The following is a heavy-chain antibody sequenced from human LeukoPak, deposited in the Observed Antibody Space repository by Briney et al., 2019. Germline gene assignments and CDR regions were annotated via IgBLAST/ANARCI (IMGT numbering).Heavy chain of an antibody. CDR2: ISHSGST. J-gene: IGHJ4*02. V-gene: IGHV4-4*02. D-gene: IGHD1-20*01. Sequence: PSETLSLTCTVSGDSISSHKWWWCWVRQPPGKGLEWIGEISHSGSTSCNPSLKSRVTIAADMSKNQFSLSLTSVTAADTAVYYCARGANYNWDSWGQGTLVTVSS. CDR1: GDSISSHKW. CDR3: ARGANYNWDS.